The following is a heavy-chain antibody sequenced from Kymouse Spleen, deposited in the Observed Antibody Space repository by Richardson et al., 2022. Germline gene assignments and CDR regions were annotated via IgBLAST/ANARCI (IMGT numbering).Heavy chain of an antibody. D-gene: IGHD3-16*02,IGHD5-24*01. J-gene: IGHJ4*02. CDR3: AKDIEGVFDY. Sequence: EVQLVESGGGLVQPGRSLRLSCAASGFTFDDYAMHWVRQAPGKGLEWVSGISWNSGSIGYADSVKGRFTISRDNAKNSLYLQMNSLRAEDTALYYCAKDIEGVFDYWGQGTLVTVSS. V-gene: IGHV3-9*01. CDR1: GFTFDDYA. CDR2: ISWNSGSI.